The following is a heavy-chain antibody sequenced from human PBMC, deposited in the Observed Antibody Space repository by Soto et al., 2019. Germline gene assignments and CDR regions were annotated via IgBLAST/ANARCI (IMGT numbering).Heavy chain of an antibody. CDR1: GFTFSSYS. CDR3: ARETYGDYSWFDP. CDR2: ISSSSSYI. Sequence: EVQLVESGGGLVKPGGSLRLSCAASGFTFSSYSMNWVRQAPGKGLEWVSSISSSSSYIYYADSVKGRFTISRDNAKKSLYLQMNSLRAEDTAVYYCARETYGDYSWFDPWGQGTLVTVS. V-gene: IGHV3-21*01. J-gene: IGHJ5*02. D-gene: IGHD4-17*01.